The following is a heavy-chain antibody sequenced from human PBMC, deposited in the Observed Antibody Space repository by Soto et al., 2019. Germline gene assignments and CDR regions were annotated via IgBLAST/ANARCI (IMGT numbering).Heavy chain of an antibody. Sequence: VQLVESGGGLVQPGRSLRLSCAASGFTFSDYAMHWVRQAPGKGLEWVAVVSHDGRNTHYADSVTGRFSISRDSSENTASLEMTSLRAEDTAVYYCAKGGLQWLVTSDLPYWGQGARVSVSS. D-gene: IGHD6-19*01. CDR2: VSHDGRNT. J-gene: IGHJ4*02. V-gene: IGHV3-30*18. CDR1: GFTFSDYA. CDR3: AKGGLQWLVTSDLPY.